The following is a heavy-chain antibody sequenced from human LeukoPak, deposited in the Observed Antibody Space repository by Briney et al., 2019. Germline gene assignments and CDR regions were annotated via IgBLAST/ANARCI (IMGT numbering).Heavy chain of an antibody. CDR3: ARGRDGYNYYYYYMDV. CDR1: GGTFSSYA. V-gene: IGHV1-69*05. J-gene: IGHJ6*03. CDR2: IIPIFGTA. D-gene: IGHD5-24*01. Sequence: SVKVSCKASGGTFSSYAISWVRQAPGQGLEWMGRIIPIFGTANYAQKLQGRVTITTDESTSTAYMELSSLRSEDTAVYYCARGRDGYNYYYYYMDVWGKGTTVTVSS.